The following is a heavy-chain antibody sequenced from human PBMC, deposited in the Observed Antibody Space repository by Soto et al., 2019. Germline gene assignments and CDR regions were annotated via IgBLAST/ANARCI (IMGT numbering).Heavy chain of an antibody. CDR3: AAARTTVVTGFDY. CDR2: IVVGSGNT. V-gene: IGHV1-58*01. Sequence: GASVKVSCKASGVTFTSSAVQWVRQARGQRLEWIGWIVVGSGNTNYAQKFQERVTITRDMSTSTAYMELSSLRSEDTAVYYCAAARTTVVTGFDYWGQGTLVTVSS. J-gene: IGHJ4*02. D-gene: IGHD4-17*01. CDR1: GVTFTSSA.